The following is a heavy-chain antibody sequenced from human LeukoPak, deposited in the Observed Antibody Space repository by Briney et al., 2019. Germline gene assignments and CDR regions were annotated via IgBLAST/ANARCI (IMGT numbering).Heavy chain of an antibody. CDR3: ARGTGRLLPAAHRAFDI. CDR2: IYTSGST. J-gene: IGHJ3*02. CDR1: GGSISSYY. V-gene: IGHV4-4*07. D-gene: IGHD2-2*01. Sequence: SETLSLTCTVSGGSISSYYWSWIRQPAGKGLEWIGRIYTSGSTNYNPSLKSRVTMSVDTSKNQFSLKLSSVTAADTAVYYCARGTGRLLPAAHRAFDIWGQGTMVTVSS.